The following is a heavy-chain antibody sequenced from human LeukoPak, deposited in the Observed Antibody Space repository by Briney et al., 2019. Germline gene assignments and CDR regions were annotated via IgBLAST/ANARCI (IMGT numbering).Heavy chain of an antibody. D-gene: IGHD3-10*01. J-gene: IGHJ4*02. CDR1: GYTFAAHH. CDR3: SGRYGPGPV. CDR2: ILPDGCDT. V-gene: IGHV1-2*02. Sequence: ASVKVSCKASGYTFAAHHIHWVRQAPGQGLEWMGWILPDGCDTKYSQKFQDRMTLTTDTSTNTAYMELSRLKPDDTAVYYCSGRYGPGPVWGQGTLISASP.